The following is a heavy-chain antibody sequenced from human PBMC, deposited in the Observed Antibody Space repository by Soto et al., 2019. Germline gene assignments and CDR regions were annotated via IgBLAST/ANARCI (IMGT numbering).Heavy chain of an antibody. V-gene: IGHV3-30*03. CDR3: VGGQYYFDY. CDR2: ISYDGSDK. CDR1: GFPFTSYG. Sequence: QVQLVESGGGVVQPGRSLRLSCAASGFPFTSYGMHWVREGPDKGLEWVAIISYDGSDKYYADSLKGRFTISRDNSKNTLYLQINSLRPEDTALYYCVGGQYYFDYRGHGTLVIVSS. D-gene: IGHD3-10*01. J-gene: IGHJ4*01.